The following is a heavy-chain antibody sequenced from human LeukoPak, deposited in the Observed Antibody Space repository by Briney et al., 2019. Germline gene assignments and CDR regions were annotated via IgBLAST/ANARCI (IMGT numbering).Heavy chain of an antibody. CDR1: GGSITGNNW. V-gene: IGHV4-4*02. D-gene: IGHD3-3*01. CDR2: IYHSGST. J-gene: IGHJ6*03. CDR3: ARHSYDFWSDSFYYFYMDV. Sequence: SETLSLTCAVSGGSITGNNWWSWVRQPPGKGLEWIGEIYHSGSTNYNPSLKSRVTISVDNSKNQFSLKLRSVTAADTAVYYCARHSYDFWSDSFYYFYMDVWGQGTTVTVSS.